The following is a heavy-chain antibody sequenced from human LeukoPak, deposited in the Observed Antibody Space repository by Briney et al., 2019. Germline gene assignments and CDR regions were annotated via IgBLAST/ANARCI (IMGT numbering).Heavy chain of an antibody. D-gene: IGHD3-10*01. J-gene: IGHJ4*02. Sequence: ASVKVSCKASGYTFTGYYMHWVRQAPGQGLEWMGWINPNSGGTNYAQKFQGRVTMTRDTSISTAYMELSRLRSDNTAVYYCARTMVRGVIRRGVFDYWGQGTLVTVSS. CDR2: INPNSGGT. V-gene: IGHV1-2*02. CDR1: GYTFTGYY. CDR3: ARTMVRGVIRRGVFDY.